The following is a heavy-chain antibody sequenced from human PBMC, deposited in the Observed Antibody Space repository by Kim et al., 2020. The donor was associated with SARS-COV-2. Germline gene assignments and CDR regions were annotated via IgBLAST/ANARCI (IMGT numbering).Heavy chain of an antibody. CDR2: ISSSSSYI. D-gene: IGHD1-26*01. CDR3: AGGEGWELLSYYYGMDV. J-gene: IGHJ6*02. V-gene: IGHV3-21*01. CDR1: GFTFSSYS. Sequence: GGSLRLSCAASGFTFSSYSMNWVRQAPGKGLEWVSYISSSSSYIYYADSVKGRFTISRDNAKNSLYLQMNSLRAEDTAVYYCAGGEGWELLSYYYGMDVWGQGTTVTVSS.